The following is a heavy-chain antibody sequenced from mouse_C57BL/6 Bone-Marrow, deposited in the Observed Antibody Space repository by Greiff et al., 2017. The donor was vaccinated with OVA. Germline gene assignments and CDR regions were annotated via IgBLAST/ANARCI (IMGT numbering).Heavy chain of an antibody. V-gene: IGHV1-69*01. Sequence: VQLQQPGAELVMPGASVKLSCKASGYTFTSYWMHWVKQRPGQGLEWIGEIDPSDSYTTYNQKFKGKSTLTVDKSSSTAYMQLSSLTSEDSAVYYCARDGNYAMDYWGQGTSVTVSS. J-gene: IGHJ4*01. CDR2: IDPSDSYT. D-gene: IGHD2-1*01. CDR3: ARDGNYAMDY. CDR1: GYTFTSYW.